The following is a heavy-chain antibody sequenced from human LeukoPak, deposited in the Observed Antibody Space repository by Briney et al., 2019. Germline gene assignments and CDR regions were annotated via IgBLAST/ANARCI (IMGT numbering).Heavy chain of an antibody. D-gene: IGHD2/OR15-2a*01. CDR1: GYTFTSYG. J-gene: IGHJ6*03. CDR3: ASDRTTPYYYMDV. V-gene: IGHV1-18*01. CDR2: ISAYNGNT. Sequence: GASVKVSCKASGYTFTSYGISWVRQAPGQGLERMGWISAYNGNTNYAQKLQGRVTMTADTSTSTAYMELRSLRSDDTAVYYCASDRTTPYYYMDVWGKGTTVTVSS.